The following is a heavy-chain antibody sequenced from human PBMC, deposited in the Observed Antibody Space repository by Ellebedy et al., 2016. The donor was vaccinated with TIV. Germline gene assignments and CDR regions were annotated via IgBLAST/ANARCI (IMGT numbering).Heavy chain of an antibody. V-gene: IGHV3-48*04. D-gene: IGHD1-26*01. CDR3: AREIVGATLYYFDY. J-gene: IGHJ4*02. Sequence: GGSLRLSCAASGFTFSSYSMNWVRQAPGKGLEWVSYISSSSSTIYYADSVKGRFTISRDNAKNSLYLQMNSLRAEDTAVYYCAREIVGATLYYFDYWGQGTLVTVSS. CDR1: GFTFSSYS. CDR2: ISSSSSTI.